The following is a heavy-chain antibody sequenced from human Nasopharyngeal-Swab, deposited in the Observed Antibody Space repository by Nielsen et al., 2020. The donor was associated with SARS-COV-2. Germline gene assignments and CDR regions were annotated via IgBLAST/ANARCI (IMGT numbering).Heavy chain of an antibody. J-gene: IGHJ5*02. D-gene: IGHD5-24*01. V-gene: IGHV3-74*01. CDR2: INSDGSST. Sequence: GESLKISCAASGFTFSSYWMHWVRQAPGKGLVWVSRINSDGSSTSYADSVKGRFTISRDNAKNTLYLQMNSLRAEDTAVYYCARGINAPGWFDPWGQGTLVTVSS. CDR3: ARGINAPGWFDP. CDR1: GFTFSSYW.